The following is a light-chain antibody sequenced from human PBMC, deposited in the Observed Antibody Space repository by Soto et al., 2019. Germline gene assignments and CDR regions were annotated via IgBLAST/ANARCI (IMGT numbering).Light chain of an antibody. CDR1: SSDVGGYDY. V-gene: IGLV2-14*01. J-gene: IGLJ7*01. Sequence: QSVLTQPASVSGSPGQSITISCTGTSSDVGGYDYVSWYQHHPGKVPKLIIYEVSKRPSGVSPRFSGSKSGNTASLTISGLQTEDEADYYCSSYTTTSALVFGGGTQLTV. CDR2: EVS. CDR3: SSYTTTSALV.